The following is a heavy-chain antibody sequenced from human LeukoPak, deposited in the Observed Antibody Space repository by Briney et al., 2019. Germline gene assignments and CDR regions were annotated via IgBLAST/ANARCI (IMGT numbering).Heavy chain of an antibody. CDR1: GGSISSGSYY. D-gene: IGHD4-23*01. CDR3: ARGTDYGGLYYFDY. CDR2: IYTSGST. V-gene: IGHV4-61*02. Sequence: PSETLSLTCTVSGGSISSGSYYWSWIRQPAGKGLEWIGRIYTSGSTNYNPSLKSRVTISVDKSKNQFSLKLSSVTAADTAVYYCARGTDYGGLYYFDYWGQGTLVTVSS. J-gene: IGHJ4*02.